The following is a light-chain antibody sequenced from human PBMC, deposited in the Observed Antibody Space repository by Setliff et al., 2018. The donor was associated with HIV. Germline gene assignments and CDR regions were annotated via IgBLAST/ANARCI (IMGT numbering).Light chain of an antibody. Sequence: QSALTQPASVSGSPGQSITISCTGTSSDVGSYSLVSRYQQHPGKAPKLIIYEVTKRPSGVSNRFSGSKSGNTASLTISGLQAEDEADYYCCSYAGSSTPYVFGTGTKVTVL. V-gene: IGLV2-23*02. J-gene: IGLJ1*01. CDR3: CSYAGSSTPYV. CDR1: SSDVGSYSL. CDR2: EVT.